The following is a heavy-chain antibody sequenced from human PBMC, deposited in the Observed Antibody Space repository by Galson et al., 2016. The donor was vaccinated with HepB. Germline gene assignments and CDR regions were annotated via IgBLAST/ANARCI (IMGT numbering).Heavy chain of an antibody. J-gene: IGHJ4*02. CDR1: GFTVRSNY. Sequence: SLRLSCAGSGFTVRSNYMNWVRQAPGKGLEWVSVIYSGGATSYADPVKGRFTMSRDTSNNTVFLQMNSLRTEDTAVYYCAKNLDSGWHFPFDYWGQGILVTVSS. CDR3: AKNLDSGWHFPFDY. CDR2: IYSGGAT. V-gene: IGHV3-53*01. D-gene: IGHD3-22*01.